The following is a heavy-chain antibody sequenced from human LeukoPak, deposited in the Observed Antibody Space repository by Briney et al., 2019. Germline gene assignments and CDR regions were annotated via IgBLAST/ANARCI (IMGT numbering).Heavy chain of an antibody. Sequence: PGGSLRLSCAASGFTFDDYAMHWVRQAPGKGLEWVSGISWNSGSIGYADSVKGRFTISRDNAKNSLYLQMNSLRAEDTAVYYCARDKKITMIVVRFDYWGQGTLVTVSS. V-gene: IGHV3-9*01. CDR1: GFTFDDYA. J-gene: IGHJ4*02. CDR2: ISWNSGSI. CDR3: ARDKKITMIVVRFDY. D-gene: IGHD3-22*01.